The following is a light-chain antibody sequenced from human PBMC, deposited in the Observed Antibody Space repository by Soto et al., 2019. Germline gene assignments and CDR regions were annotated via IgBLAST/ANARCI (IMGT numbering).Light chain of an antibody. CDR1: QGISNY. J-gene: IGKJ5*01. Sequence: DIPLTQSPSYLSPSLVYRLTLKSRASQGISNYLAWYQQKPGKVPKLLIYAASTLQSGVPSRFSGSGSGTDFTLTISSLQPEDVATYYCQKYNSAPLTFGGGTRLEI. V-gene: IGKV1-27*01. CDR2: AAS. CDR3: QKYNSAPLT.